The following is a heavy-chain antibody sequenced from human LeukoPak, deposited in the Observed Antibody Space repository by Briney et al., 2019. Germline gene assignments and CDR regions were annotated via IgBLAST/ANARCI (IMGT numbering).Heavy chain of an antibody. CDR2: IYSGGST. D-gene: IGHD6-13*01. V-gene: IGHV3-53*01. Sequence: GSLRLSCAASGFTVSSNYMSWVRQAPGKGLEWVSVIYSGGSTYYADSVKGRFTISRDNSKNTLYLQMHSLRAEDTAIYYCAKDRGTSWTEKTFDYWGQGTLVTVSS. J-gene: IGHJ4*02. CDR3: AKDRGTSWTEKTFDY. CDR1: GFTVSSNY.